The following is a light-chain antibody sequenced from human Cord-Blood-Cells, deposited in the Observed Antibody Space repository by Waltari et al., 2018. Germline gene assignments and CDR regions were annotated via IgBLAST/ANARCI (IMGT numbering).Light chain of an antibody. J-gene: IGLJ3*02. CDR3: QSYDSSNQV. CDR2: EAN. CDR1: SGSIASNY. Sequence: NFMLTQPHSVSESPGKTVTISCTRSSGSIASNYVQWYQQRPGSAPTTVIYEANQRPSGVPARFSGSIDSSSTSASLTISGLKTEDEADYYCQSYDSSNQVFGGGTKLTVL. V-gene: IGLV6-57*03.